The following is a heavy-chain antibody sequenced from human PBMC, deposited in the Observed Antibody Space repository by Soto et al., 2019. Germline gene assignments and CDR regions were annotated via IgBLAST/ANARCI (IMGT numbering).Heavy chain of an antibody. CDR2: IIPIFNTP. CDR1: GGTFSTYA. D-gene: IGHD6-19*01. J-gene: IGHJ5*02. CDR3: ARQTVNSGWHYGNWFDP. V-gene: IGHV1-69*06. Sequence: SVKVSCKASGGTFSTYAISWVRQAPGQGLEWMGGIIPIFNTPKYAQRFQGRVTITADKSTSTVHMELSSLRSEDTAVYYCARQTVNSGWHYGNWFDPWGQGTLVTVSS.